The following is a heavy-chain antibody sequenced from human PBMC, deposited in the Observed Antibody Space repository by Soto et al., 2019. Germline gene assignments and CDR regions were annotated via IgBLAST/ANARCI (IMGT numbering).Heavy chain of an antibody. D-gene: IGHD2-8*02. CDR2: IYYSGST. Sequence: SETLSLTCTVSGGSISSGGYYWSWIRQHPGKGLEWIGYIYYSGSTYYSPSLKSRVTISVDTSKNQFSLKLSSVTAADTAVYYCARDSGGRYYYYYYMDVWGKGTTVTVSS. CDR3: ARDSGGRYYYYYYMDV. J-gene: IGHJ6*03. CDR1: GGSISSGGYY. V-gene: IGHV4-31*03.